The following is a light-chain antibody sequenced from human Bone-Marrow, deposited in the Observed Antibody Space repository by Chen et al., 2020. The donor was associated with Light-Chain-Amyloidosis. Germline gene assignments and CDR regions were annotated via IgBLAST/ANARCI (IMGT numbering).Light chain of an antibody. CDR2: DDS. V-gene: IGLV3-21*02. J-gene: IGLJ3*02. CDR3: QVWDRSSDRPV. CDR1: NIGSTS. Sequence: SYVLTQPSSVSGAPGQTATIACGGNNIGSTSVHWYQPTPGQAPLLGVYDDSDRPSGIPERLSGSNSGNTATLTISRVEAGDEADYYCQVWDRSSDRPVFGGGTKLTVL.